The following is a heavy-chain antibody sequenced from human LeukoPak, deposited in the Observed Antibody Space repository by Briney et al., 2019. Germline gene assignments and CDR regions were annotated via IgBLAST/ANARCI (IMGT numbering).Heavy chain of an antibody. CDR1: GFTFSSYA. V-gene: IGHV3-23*01. D-gene: IGHD6-13*01. CDR3: AKVGYSRPTVDY. J-gene: IGHJ4*02. CDR2: ISGSGGST. Sequence: GGSLRLSCAASGFTFSSYAMSWVRQAPGKGLEWVSAISGSGGSTYYADSVKGRFTIPRDNPKNTLYLQMNSLRAEDTAVYYCAKVGYSRPTVDYWGQGTLVTVSS.